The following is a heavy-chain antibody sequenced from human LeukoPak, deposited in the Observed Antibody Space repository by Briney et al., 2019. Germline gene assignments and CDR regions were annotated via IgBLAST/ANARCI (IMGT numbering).Heavy chain of an antibody. D-gene: IGHD6-13*01. V-gene: IGHV4-59*01. Sequence: PSETLSLTCTVSGGPISSYYWSWIRQPPGKGLEWIGYIYYSGSTNYNPSLKSRVTISVDTSKNQFSLKLSSVTAADTAVYYCARGQPIAAAGIPFDYWGQGTLVTVSS. CDR1: GGPISSYY. CDR3: ARGQPIAAAGIPFDY. CDR2: IYYSGST. J-gene: IGHJ4*02.